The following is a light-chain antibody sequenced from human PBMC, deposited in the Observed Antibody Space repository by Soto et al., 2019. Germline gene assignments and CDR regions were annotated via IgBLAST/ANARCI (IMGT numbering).Light chain of an antibody. Sequence: EIVLTQSPGTLSLSPGESATLSCRPSQTTSGKYLAWYQQRPGLAPRLLVYGASRRATGIPDRFRGSGSGTEFTLTISGLEPEDFAVYFCQHYGSSPPVTFGQGTRLEIK. CDR2: GAS. CDR1: QTTSGKY. J-gene: IGKJ5*01. CDR3: QHYGSSPPVT. V-gene: IGKV3-20*01.